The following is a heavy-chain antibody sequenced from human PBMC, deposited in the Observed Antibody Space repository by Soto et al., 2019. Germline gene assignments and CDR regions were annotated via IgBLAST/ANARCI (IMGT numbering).Heavy chain of an antibody. D-gene: IGHD3-10*01. Sequence: PGGSLRLCCAASGFTFSNYAMAWVRQAPGQGLEWVSSITLGGGSAYYTDSVKGRFTISRDNSKDTLYLQMNSLGAEDTALYFCAAYMLRGLTTIRTFASWGQGTLVTVSS. CDR2: ITLGGGSA. V-gene: IGHV3-23*01. CDR1: GFTFSNYA. CDR3: AAYMLRGLTTIRTFAS. J-gene: IGHJ4*02.